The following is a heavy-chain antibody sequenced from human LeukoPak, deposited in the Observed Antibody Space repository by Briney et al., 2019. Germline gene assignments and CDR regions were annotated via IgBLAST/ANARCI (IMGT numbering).Heavy chain of an antibody. J-gene: IGHJ4*02. CDR2: IYYTGSS. Sequence: SETLSLTCTVSGGFFSGSRYYWGWIRQPPGKGLEWIGSIYYTGSSYYNPSLKSRVTISVDTSKKQSSLNLNSVTAADTAVYFCAISPQQLVRYFDLWGRGTLVTVSS. V-gene: IGHV4-39*07. D-gene: IGHD1-1*01. CDR3: AISPQQLVRYFDL. CDR1: GGFFSGSRYY.